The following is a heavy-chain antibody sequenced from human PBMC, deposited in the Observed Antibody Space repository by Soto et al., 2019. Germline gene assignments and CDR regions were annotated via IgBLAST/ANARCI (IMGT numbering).Heavy chain of an antibody. CDR1: GYTLTELS. CDR3: ATDRYLGDTYYFDY. J-gene: IGHJ4*02. D-gene: IGHD3-16*01. CDR2: FDPEDGET. Sequence: ASVKVSCKVSGYTLTELSMHWVRQAPGKGLEWMGGFDPEDGETIYAQKFQGRVTMTEDTSTDTAYMELSSLRSEDTAVYYCATDRYLGDTYYFDYWGQGTLVNVSS. V-gene: IGHV1-24*01.